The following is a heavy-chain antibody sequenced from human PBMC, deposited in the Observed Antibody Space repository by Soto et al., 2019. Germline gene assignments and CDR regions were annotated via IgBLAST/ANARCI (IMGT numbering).Heavy chain of an antibody. Sequence: GGSLRLSCAASGFTFSSYAMSWVRQAPGKGLEWVSAISGSGGSTYYADSVKGRFAISRDNTKNTLYQQMNSLRAEDTAVYLGAKDSSVVVPAAPEDYCFDYWGQGTLVTVSS. J-gene: IGHJ4*03. CDR1: GFTFSSYA. CDR2: ISGSGGST. V-gene: IGHV3-23*01. CDR3: AKDSSVVVPAAPEDYCFDY. D-gene: IGHD2-2*01.